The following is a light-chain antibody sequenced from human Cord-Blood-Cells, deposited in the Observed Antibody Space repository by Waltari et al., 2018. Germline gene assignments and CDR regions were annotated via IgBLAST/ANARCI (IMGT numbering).Light chain of an antibody. Sequence: DIQMTQSPSSLSASVGERVTITCRASQSISSYLNWYQQKPGKAPKRLIYAASSLQSGVPSRFSGSGSGTDFTLTISSLQPEDFATYYCQQSYSTPFTFGPGTKVDIK. J-gene: IGKJ3*01. CDR1: QSISSY. CDR2: AAS. CDR3: QQSYSTPFT. V-gene: IGKV1-39*01.